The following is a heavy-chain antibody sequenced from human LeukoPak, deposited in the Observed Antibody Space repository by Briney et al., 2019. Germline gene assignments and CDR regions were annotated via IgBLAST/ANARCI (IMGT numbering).Heavy chain of an antibody. CDR2: ISAYNGNT. CDR1: GYTFTSYG. V-gene: IGHV1-18*01. CDR3: ARDLGWDYYDSSGSGFDY. Sequence: ASVKVSCKASGYTFTSYGISWVRQAPGQGLEWMGWISAYNGNTNYAQELQGRVTMTTDTSTSTAYMELRSLRSDDTAVYYCARDLGWDYYDSSGSGFDYWGQGTLVTVSS. D-gene: IGHD3-22*01. J-gene: IGHJ4*02.